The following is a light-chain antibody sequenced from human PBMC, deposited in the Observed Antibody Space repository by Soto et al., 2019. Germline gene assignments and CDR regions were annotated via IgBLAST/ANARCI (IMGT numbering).Light chain of an antibody. CDR3: QQYDRWPVT. V-gene: IGKV3-20*01. CDR2: DAS. Sequence: EIVLTQSPDTLSLSPGERATLSCRASQSVSNTYLAWYQQKPGQAPRLLIYDASSRATGIPDRFSGSGSGTDFTLTISRLEPEDFAVYYCQQYDRWPVTFGGGTKVEIK. J-gene: IGKJ4*01. CDR1: QSVSNTY.